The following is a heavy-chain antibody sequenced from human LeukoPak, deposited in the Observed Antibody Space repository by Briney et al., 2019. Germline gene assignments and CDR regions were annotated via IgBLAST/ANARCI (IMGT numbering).Heavy chain of an antibody. CDR1: GYTLTGYY. CDR3: AREQYYYDSSGYPESNWFDP. J-gene: IGHJ5*02. V-gene: IGHV1-2*02. D-gene: IGHD3-22*01. Sequence: GASVKVSCKASGYTLTGYYMHWVRQAPGQGLEWMGWINPNSGGTNYAQKFQGRVTMTRDTSISTAYMELSRLRSDDTAVYYCAREQYYYDSSGYPESNWFDPWGQGTLVTVSS. CDR2: INPNSGGT.